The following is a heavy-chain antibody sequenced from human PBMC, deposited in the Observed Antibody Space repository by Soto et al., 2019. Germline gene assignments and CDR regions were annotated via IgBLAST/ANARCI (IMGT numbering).Heavy chain of an antibody. V-gene: IGHV4-39*02. Sequence: LSLTCSVSGGSINNSTSFWGWLRQSPGKGLEWIATINYRWPAEYNPSLKSRVTISVDRSRNVLSLQMNYVTAPDTADYYCANYVMSRPWFDTWGQGTLVTVSS. CDR1: GGSINNSTSF. CDR3: ANYVMSRPWFDT. J-gene: IGHJ5*02. D-gene: IGHD6-6*01. CDR2: INYRWPA.